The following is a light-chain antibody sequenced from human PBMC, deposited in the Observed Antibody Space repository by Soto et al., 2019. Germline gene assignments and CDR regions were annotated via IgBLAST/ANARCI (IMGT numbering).Light chain of an antibody. CDR3: QQYNNWPPSFT. Sequence: EIVMTQSPATLSVSPGERATLSCRASQSVSSNLAWYQQKHGQAPRLLIYGASIRATGIPARFSGSGSGTEFTLTISSLQSEDFAVYYCQQYNNWPPSFTFGPGTKVDIK. CDR2: GAS. J-gene: IGKJ3*01. CDR1: QSVSSN. V-gene: IGKV3D-15*01.